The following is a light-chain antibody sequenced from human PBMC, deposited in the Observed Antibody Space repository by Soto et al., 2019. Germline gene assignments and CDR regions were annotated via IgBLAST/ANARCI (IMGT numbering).Light chain of an antibody. CDR1: SSNIGNNY. Sequence: QSVLTQPPSVSAAPGQKVTISCSGSSSNIGNNYVSWYQQLPGTAPKLLIYENNKRPSGIPDRFSGSKSGTSATLGVTGLQTGDEADYYCGTWDSSLSGVVFGGGTKVTRP. CDR3: GTWDSSLSGVV. J-gene: IGLJ2*01. CDR2: ENN. V-gene: IGLV1-51*02.